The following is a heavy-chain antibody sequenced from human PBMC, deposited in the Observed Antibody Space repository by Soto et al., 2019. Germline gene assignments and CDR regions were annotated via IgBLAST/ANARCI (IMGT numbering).Heavy chain of an antibody. V-gene: IGHV1-8*01. Sequence: ASVKVSCKASGYTFTSYDINWVRQATGQGLEWMGWMNPNSGNTGYAQKFQGRVTMTRNTSISTAYMELSSLRSEDTAVYYCARDRVMLTFGGASEEWGIDSWGPGTLVTVSS. D-gene: IGHD3-16*01. J-gene: IGHJ4*02. CDR1: GYTFTSYD. CDR2: MNPNSGNT. CDR3: ARDRVMLTFGGASEEWGIDS.